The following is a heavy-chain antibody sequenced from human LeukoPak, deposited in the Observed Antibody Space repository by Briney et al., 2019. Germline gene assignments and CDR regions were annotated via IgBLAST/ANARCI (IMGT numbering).Heavy chain of an antibody. CDR1: GFPFSDYS. Sequence: GGSLRLSCAASGFPFSDYSMNWVRQALGKGLEWVSSISSSGDYIYSADSVKGRFTISRDNAKNSLYLQMTNLSAEDTAVYFCVRDLVRGVHPVFYFDLWGRGTLVTVSS. CDR3: VRDLVRGVHPVFYFDL. D-gene: IGHD3-10*01. J-gene: IGHJ2*01. V-gene: IGHV3-21*01. CDR2: ISSSGDYI.